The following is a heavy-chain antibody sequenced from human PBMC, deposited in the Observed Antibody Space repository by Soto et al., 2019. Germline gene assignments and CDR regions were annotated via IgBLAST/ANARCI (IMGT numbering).Heavy chain of an antibody. Sequence: LSLTCTVSGGSISSSSYYWGWIRQPPGKGLEWIGYIYYSGSTNYNPSLKSRVTISVDTSKNQFSLKLSSVTAADTAVYYCARRYAGNFDYWGQG. D-gene: IGHD2-8*01. CDR3: ARRYAGNFDY. J-gene: IGHJ4*02. CDR2: IYYSGST. V-gene: IGHV4-61*05. CDR1: GGSISSSSYY.